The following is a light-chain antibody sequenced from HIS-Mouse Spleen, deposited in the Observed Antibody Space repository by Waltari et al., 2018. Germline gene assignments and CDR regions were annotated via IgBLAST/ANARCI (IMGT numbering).Light chain of an antibody. V-gene: IGKV1-5*03. CDR2: KAS. CDR1: QSISSW. Sequence: DIQMTQSPSTLSASVGDRVTITCRASQSISSWLARYQQKPGKAPKLLIYKASSLESGVPSRFSGSGSGTEFTLTISSLQPDDFATYYCQQYNSYSTFGQGTKLEIK. CDR3: QQYNSYST. J-gene: IGKJ2*01.